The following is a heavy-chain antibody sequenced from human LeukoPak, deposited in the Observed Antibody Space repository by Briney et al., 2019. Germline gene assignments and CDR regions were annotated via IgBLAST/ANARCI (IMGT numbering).Heavy chain of an antibody. CDR2: MNPNSGAT. Sequence: ASVKVSCKASGYTFTNYDFNWVRQATGQGLEWMGWMNPNSGATGYAQKFQGRVTMTRDTSINTAYMELSSLRSEDTAVYYCARWLVSGSRSSYFDYWGQGTLVTVSS. D-gene: IGHD2-15*01. CDR1: GYTFTNYD. J-gene: IGHJ4*02. V-gene: IGHV1-8*01. CDR3: ARWLVSGSRSSYFDY.